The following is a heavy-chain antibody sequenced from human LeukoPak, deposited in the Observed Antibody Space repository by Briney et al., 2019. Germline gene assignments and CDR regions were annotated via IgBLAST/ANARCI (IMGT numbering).Heavy chain of an antibody. Sequence: ASVKVSCKASGYTFTSYYMHWVRQAPGHGLDWMGRIIPLLGLINYAQRFQGKVTITADKSTYTVYMELSSLRSEDTAMYYCASDRTIAAAVDPFDIWGQGTMVTVSS. CDR3: ASDRTIAAAVDPFDI. J-gene: IGHJ3*02. D-gene: IGHD6-13*01. V-gene: IGHV1-69*04. CDR2: IIPLLGLI. CDR1: GYTFTSYY.